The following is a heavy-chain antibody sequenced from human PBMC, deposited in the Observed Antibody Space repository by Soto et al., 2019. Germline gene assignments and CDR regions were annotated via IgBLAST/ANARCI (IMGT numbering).Heavy chain of an antibody. CDR3: ARDLWGYCGTDCYPLDV. D-gene: IGHD2-21*02. Sequence: SETLSLTCTVSGGSISGYYWSWIRQPPGKGLEWIGYMYNTGSTVYNPSFKSRVTKTVDTSKNQISLKLNSVTAADTAVYYCARDLWGYCGTDCYPLDVWGQGTTVT. CDR1: GGSISGYY. J-gene: IGHJ6*02. V-gene: IGHV4-59*01. CDR2: MYNTGST.